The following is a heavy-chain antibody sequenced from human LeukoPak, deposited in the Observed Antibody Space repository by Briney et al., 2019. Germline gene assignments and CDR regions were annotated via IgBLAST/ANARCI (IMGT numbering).Heavy chain of an antibody. J-gene: IGHJ4*02. CDR1: GFTFSSYG. CDR2: IWYDGSNK. V-gene: IGHV3-33*01. CDR3: ARVPEDIVVVPAALPDY. Sequence: GGSLRLSCAASGFTFSSYGMHWVRQAPGKGLEWVAVIWYDGSNKYYADSVKGRFTISRDNSKNTLYLQMNSLRAEDTAVYYCARVPEDIVVVPAALPDYWGQGTLVTVSS. D-gene: IGHD2-2*01.